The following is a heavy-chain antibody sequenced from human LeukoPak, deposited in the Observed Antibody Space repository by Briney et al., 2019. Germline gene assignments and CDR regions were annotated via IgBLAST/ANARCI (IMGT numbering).Heavy chain of an antibody. CDR1: GFTFSSYW. D-gene: IGHD6-19*01. V-gene: IGHV3-7*05. CDR2: INQVGSEK. CDR3: ARGGWYPESFQH. J-gene: IGHJ1*01. Sequence: GGSLRLSCAASGFTFSSYWMNWVRQAPGKGLEWEANINQVGSEKYYVDSVKGRFTISRDNAKNSLYLQMLSLRAEDTAVYYCARGGWYPESFQHWGQGALVTVSS.